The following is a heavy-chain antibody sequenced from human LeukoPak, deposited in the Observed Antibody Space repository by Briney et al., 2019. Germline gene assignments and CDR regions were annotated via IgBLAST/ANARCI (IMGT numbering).Heavy chain of an antibody. CDR2: ISSSSSYI. D-gene: IGHD6-13*01. J-gene: IGHJ4*02. V-gene: IGHV3-21*01. CDR3: ARGAGSSWYLGYYFDY. Sequence: GGSLRLSCAASGFTFSGYSMNCVRQAPGKGLEWVSSISSSSSYIYYADSVKGRFTISRDNAKNSLYLQMNSLRAEDTAVYYCARGAGSSWYLGYYFDYWGQGTLVTVSS. CDR1: GFTFSGYS.